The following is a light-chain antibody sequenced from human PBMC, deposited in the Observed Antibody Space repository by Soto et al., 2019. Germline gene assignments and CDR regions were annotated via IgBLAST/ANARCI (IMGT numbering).Light chain of an antibody. CDR3: QQYDNVPWT. CDR2: SAF. Sequence: DIQMTQSPSSLSASVGDRVTITCQASQDINNFLNWYQQKPGKAPELLIFSAFTSEAGVTSRFSGSGSGTDFPLTISSVQPEDTATYFCQQYDNVPWTFGQGTRVEIK. V-gene: IGKV1-33*01. CDR1: QDINNF. J-gene: IGKJ1*01.